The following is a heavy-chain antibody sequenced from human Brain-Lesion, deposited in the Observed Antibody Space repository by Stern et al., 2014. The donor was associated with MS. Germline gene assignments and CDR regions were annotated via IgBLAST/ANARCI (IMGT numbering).Heavy chain of an antibody. V-gene: IGHV1-2*02. CDR1: GYIFTGYY. CDR2: INPNTGGT. D-gene: IGHD3-3*01. Sequence: VQLVESGAEVKKPGASVKVSCKTSGYIFTGYYINWVRQAPGQGLEWMAWINPNTGGTKYAQKLQGRVTMSRDTSISTAYVELSSLTSDDTAVYYCARDQRGITIFGVVTDYYYLGMDVWGQGTTVTVSS. CDR3: ARDQRGITIFGVVTDYYYLGMDV. J-gene: IGHJ6*02.